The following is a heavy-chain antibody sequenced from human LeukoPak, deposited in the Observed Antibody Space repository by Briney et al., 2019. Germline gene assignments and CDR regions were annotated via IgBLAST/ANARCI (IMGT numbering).Heavy chain of an antibody. CDR3: ARDQTYYGSGSYRDY. CDR1: GFTFSSYW. V-gene: IGHV3-7*01. CDR2: IKQDGSEK. D-gene: IGHD3-10*01. Sequence: GGSLRLSCAASGFTFSSYWMSWVRQAPGKGLEWVVNIKQDGSEKYYVDSVKGRFTISRDNAKNSLYLQMNSLRAEDTAVYYCARDQTYYGSGSYRDYWGQGTLVTVSS. J-gene: IGHJ4*02.